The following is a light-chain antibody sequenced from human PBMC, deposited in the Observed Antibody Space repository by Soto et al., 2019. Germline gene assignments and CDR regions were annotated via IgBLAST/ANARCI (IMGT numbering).Light chain of an antibody. J-gene: IGKJ1*01. CDR2: GAS. Sequence: EIVMTQSPATLSVSPGERATLSCRASQSVSSNLAWYQQKPGQAPRLLIYGASTRATGIPARFSGSGSGTDFTLTISSLPSEDFAVYYCQQYNNWPPWTFGHGTKVEIK. V-gene: IGKV3-15*01. CDR3: QQYNNWPPWT. CDR1: QSVSSN.